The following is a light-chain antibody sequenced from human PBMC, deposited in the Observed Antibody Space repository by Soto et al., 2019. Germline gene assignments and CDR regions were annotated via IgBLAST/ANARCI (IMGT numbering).Light chain of an antibody. J-gene: IGKJ1*01. CDR2: AAS. CDR1: QGIGNY. Sequence: DIQMTQSPSSLSASLGDRVTITCRASQGIGNYLAWYQLQPGKVPKLLIYAASTLQSGVPSRFSGSGSGTDFTLTISSLQPADVATYFCQKYNSAPRTFGQGTKVEI. V-gene: IGKV1-27*01. CDR3: QKYNSAPRT.